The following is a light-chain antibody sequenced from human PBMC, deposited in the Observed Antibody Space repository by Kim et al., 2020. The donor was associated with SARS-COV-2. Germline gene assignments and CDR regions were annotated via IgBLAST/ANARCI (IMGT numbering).Light chain of an antibody. V-gene: IGKV3-20*01. CDR1: QSVTSSH. J-gene: IGKJ5*01. Sequence: EIVLTQSPGTLSLSPGERATLSCRASQSVTSSHLAWYQQKPGQAPRLLIYGASSRATGIPDRFSGSGSGTDFTLTISRLDPEDFAVYYCQQYGSSPPITFGQGTRLEIK. CDR2: GAS. CDR3: QQYGSSPPIT.